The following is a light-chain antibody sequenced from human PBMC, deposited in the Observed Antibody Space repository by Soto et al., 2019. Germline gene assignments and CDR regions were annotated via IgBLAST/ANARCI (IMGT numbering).Light chain of an antibody. J-gene: IGLJ3*02. Sequence: ALTQPPSASGSPGQSVTISCTGTSSDIGGYNYVSWYQQHPGKAPKLIIYEVSKRPSGVPDRFSGSKSGNTASLTVSGLQAEDEADYYCTSYAGSNNLVFAGGTKVTVL. CDR1: SSDIGGYNY. V-gene: IGLV2-8*01. CDR3: TSYAGSNNLV. CDR2: EVS.